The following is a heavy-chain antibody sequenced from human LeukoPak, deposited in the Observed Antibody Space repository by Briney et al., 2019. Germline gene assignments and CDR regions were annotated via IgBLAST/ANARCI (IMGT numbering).Heavy chain of an antibody. CDR2: IYTSGST. CDR1: GGSISSYY. CDR3: ARGIQPQPHNWFDP. D-gene: IGHD5-18*01. J-gene: IGHJ5*02. Sequence: TTSETPSLTCTVSGGSISSYYWSWIRQPAGKGLEWIGRIYTSGSTNYNPSLKSRVTMSVDTSKNQFSLKLSSVTAADTAVYYCARGIQPQPHNWFDPWGQGTLVTVSS. V-gene: IGHV4-4*07.